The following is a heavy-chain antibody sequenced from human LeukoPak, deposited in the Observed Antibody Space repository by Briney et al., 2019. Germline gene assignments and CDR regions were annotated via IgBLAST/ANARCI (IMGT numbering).Heavy chain of an antibody. CDR2: ISYDGSNK. D-gene: IGHD3-16*01. CDR1: GFTFSSYG. Sequence: GSLRLSCAASGFTFSSYGMHWVRHAPGKGLEWVAVISYDGSNKYYADSVKGRFTISRDNAKNSLHLQMNSLRVEDTAVYYCARDSRAVGDAFDIWGQGTMVTVSS. V-gene: IGHV3-30*03. CDR3: ARDSRAVGDAFDI. J-gene: IGHJ3*02.